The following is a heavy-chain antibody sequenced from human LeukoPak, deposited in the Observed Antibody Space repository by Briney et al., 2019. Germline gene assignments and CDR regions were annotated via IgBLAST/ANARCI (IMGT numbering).Heavy chain of an antibody. CDR3: AKARQLGDY. CDR1: GFTFSSYA. D-gene: IGHD6-6*01. J-gene: IGHJ4*02. CDR2: ISYDGSNK. Sequence: PGGSLRLSCAASGFTFSSYAMHWVRQAPGKGLEWVAVISYDGSNKYYADSVKGRFTISRDNSKNTLYLQMNSLRAEDTAVYYCAKARQLGDYWGQGTLVTVSS. V-gene: IGHV3-30-3*01.